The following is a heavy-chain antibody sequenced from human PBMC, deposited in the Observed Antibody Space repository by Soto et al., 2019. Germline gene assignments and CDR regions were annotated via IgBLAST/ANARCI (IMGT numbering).Heavy chain of an antibody. J-gene: IGHJ6*02. CDR2: ISSSSTYI. V-gene: IGHV3-21*01. CDR1: GFNFGTYT. Sequence: EVQLVESGGGLVKPGGSLRLSCAASGFNFGTYTMNWVRQAPGKGLEWVSSISSSSTYIYYADSVKGRFTISRDNAKNSLYLQMNSLRAEDTAVYYCARDPLLVTTVTTGAMDVWGQGTTVTVSS. D-gene: IGHD4-17*01. CDR3: ARDPLLVTTVTTGAMDV.